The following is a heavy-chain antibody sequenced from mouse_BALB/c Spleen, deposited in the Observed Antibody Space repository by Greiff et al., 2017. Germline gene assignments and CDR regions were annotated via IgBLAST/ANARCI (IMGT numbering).Heavy chain of an antibody. D-gene: IGHD1-1*01. J-gene: IGHJ4*01. V-gene: IGHV1S81*02. CDR2: INPSNGRT. CDR3: ARRGIYYYGSSYYAMDY. CDR1: GYTFTSYW. Sequence: QVQLKQPGAELVKPGASVKLSCKASGYTFTSYWMHWVKQRPGQGLEWIGEINPSNGRTNYNEKFKSKATLTVDKSSSTAYMQLSSLTAEDSAVYYCARRGIYYYGSSYYAMDYWGQGTSVTVSS.